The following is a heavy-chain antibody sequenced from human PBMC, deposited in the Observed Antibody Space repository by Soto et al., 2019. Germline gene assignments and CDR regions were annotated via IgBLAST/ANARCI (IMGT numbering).Heavy chain of an antibody. CDR2: IYYSGRT. CDR1: GESISSSSYY. CDR3: ARQRTTVVTQAYFDH. D-gene: IGHD2-21*02. Sequence: TSETLSLTCIVSGESISSSSYYWGWIRQPPGKGLEWIGSIYYSGRTYYNPSSKSRVTISIDTSKSQFSLKLSSVTATDTAVYYCARQRTTVVTQAYFDHWGQGALVTVSS. V-gene: IGHV4-39*01. J-gene: IGHJ4*02.